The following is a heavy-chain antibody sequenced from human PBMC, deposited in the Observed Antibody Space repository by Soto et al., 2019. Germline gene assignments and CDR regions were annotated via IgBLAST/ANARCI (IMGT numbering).Heavy chain of an antibody. CDR2: INPSGGST. D-gene: IGHD3-22*01. Sequence: QVQLVQSGAEVKKPGASVKVSCKASGYTFTSYYMHWVRQAPGQGLEWMGIINPSGGSTSCAQKLQGRVTMTRATSRSTVYVELSIRRSEDTAVYYCARDQDDSTTAYWGQGTLVTVSS. V-gene: IGHV1-46*01. CDR3: ARDQDDSTTAY. CDR1: GYTFTSYY. J-gene: IGHJ4*02.